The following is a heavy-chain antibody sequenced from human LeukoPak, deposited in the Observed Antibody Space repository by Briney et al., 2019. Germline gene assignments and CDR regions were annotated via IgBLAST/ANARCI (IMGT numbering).Heavy chain of an antibody. CDR2: IYYSGST. Sequence: SETLSLTCTVSGGSISSYYWSRIRQPPGKGLEWIGYIYYSGSTNYNPSLKSRVTISVDTSKNQFSLKLSSVTAADTAVYYCARLLYCSSTSCQKLINWFDPWGQGTLVTVSS. CDR1: GGSISSYY. V-gene: IGHV4-59*08. CDR3: ARLLYCSSTSCQKLINWFDP. D-gene: IGHD2-2*01. J-gene: IGHJ5*02.